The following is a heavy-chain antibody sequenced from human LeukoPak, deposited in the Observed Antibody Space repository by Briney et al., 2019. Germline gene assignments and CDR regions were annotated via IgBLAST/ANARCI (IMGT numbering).Heavy chain of an antibody. D-gene: IGHD3-10*01. Sequence: GASVKVSCKASGYTFTSYYMHWVRQAPGQGLEWVGRIIPILGIANYAQKFQGRVTITADKSTSTAYMELSSLRSEDTAVYYCARVFRKVRGVIKNYYYYGMDVWGQGTTVTVSS. V-gene: IGHV1-69*02. CDR2: IIPILGIA. J-gene: IGHJ6*02. CDR1: GYTFTSYY. CDR3: ARVFRKVRGVIKNYYYYGMDV.